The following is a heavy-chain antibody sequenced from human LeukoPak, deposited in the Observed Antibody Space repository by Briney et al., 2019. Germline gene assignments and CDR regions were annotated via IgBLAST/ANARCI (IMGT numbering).Heavy chain of an antibody. Sequence: SETLSLTCTVSGGSIRSGGSYWAWIRQHPGKGLEWIGYIYYSGNTYYNPSLKSRLTISIDTSKNHFSLKLSSVSAADTAVYFCARAGGYSSSWYEDAFDVWGQRTKVTVSS. D-gene: IGHD6-13*01. CDR3: ARAGGYSSSWYEDAFDV. CDR2: IYYSGNT. V-gene: IGHV4-31*03. J-gene: IGHJ3*01. CDR1: GGSIRSGGSY.